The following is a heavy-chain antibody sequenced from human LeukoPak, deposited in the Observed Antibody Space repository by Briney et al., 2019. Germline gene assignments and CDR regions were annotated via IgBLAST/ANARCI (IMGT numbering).Heavy chain of an antibody. J-gene: IGHJ3*02. D-gene: IGHD3-22*01. CDR2: IYYTGST. CDR3: PRRVDDSSGYYNLGALDI. V-gene: IGHV4-39*01. Sequence: SETLSLTSTVSGGSISSSGFYWGWIRQPPGKGLEWIGSIYYTGSTYYNPSLKSRVTISVDTSKNQFSLKLSSVTGADTAVYSCPRRVDDSSGYYNLGALDIWGQGTMVTVSS. CDR1: GGSISSSGFY.